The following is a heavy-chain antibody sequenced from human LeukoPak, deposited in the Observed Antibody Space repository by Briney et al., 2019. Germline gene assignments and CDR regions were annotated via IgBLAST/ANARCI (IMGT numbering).Heavy chain of an antibody. D-gene: IGHD2-21*01. CDR3: ARDHIVVVIAIAWNYYYYYGMDV. CDR2: IKQDGSEK. J-gene: IGHJ6*02. CDR1: GFTFSSYW. V-gene: IGHV3-7*03. Sequence: GGSLRLSCAASGFTFSSYWMSWVRQAPGKGLEWVANIKQDGSEKYCVDSVKGRFTISRDNAKNSLYLQMNSLRAEDTAVYYCARDHIVVVIAIAWNYYYYYGMDVWGQGTTVTVSS.